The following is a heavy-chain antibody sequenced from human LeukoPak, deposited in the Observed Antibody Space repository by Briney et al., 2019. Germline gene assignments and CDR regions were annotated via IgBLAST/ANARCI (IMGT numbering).Heavy chain of an antibody. CDR2: IRSSGSPI. V-gene: IGHV3-48*03. D-gene: IGHD3-3*01. Sequence: GGSLRLSCAASGFTFSTYEMNWVRQAPGKGLEWVSYIRSSGSPIYYADSVKGRFTISRDNARNSLYLRMNSLRAEDTAVYYCASGGFDYWGQGVLVTVSS. CDR3: ASGGFDY. J-gene: IGHJ4*02. CDR1: GFTFSTYE.